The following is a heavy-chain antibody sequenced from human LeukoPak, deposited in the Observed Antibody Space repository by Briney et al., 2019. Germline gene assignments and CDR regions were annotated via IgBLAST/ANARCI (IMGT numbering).Heavy chain of an antibody. V-gene: IGHV4-38-2*02. Sequence: SETLSLTCTVSGYSISSGYYRGWIRHPPGKRLECIGSIYHSVSTYYHPSLKSPVTLSVDTSKNQFSLKLSSVTAADTAVYYCARDPDIVVVPAADWGQGTLVTVSS. CDR1: GYSISSGYY. D-gene: IGHD2-2*01. CDR3: ARDPDIVVVPAAD. J-gene: IGHJ4*02. CDR2: IYHSVST.